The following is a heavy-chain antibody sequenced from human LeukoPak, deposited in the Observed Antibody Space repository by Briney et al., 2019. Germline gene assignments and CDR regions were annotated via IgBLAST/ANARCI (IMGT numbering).Heavy chain of an antibody. J-gene: IGHJ4*02. D-gene: IGHD2-2*01. Sequence: ASVTVSSKASGYTFTDYYMHWVRQAPGQGLEWMGWINPKSGGRSYAQRFQGRVTMTRDTSLSTAYMELSRLRSDDTAVYYCATGERLVPAAMWFDYWGQGTLVTVSS. V-gene: IGHV1-2*02. CDR2: INPKSGGR. CDR1: GYTFTDYY. CDR3: ATGERLVPAAMWFDY.